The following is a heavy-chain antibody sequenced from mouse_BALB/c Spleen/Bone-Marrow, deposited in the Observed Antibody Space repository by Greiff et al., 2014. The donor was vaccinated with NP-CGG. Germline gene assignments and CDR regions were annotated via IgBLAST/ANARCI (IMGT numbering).Heavy chain of an antibody. CDR2: IDPASGNT. Sequence: EVQVLESGAELVKPGASVKLSCTASGFTFKDSYLHWVKQRPEQGLDWIGRIDPASGNTKYDPKFQGKATLTVDTSSNTAYLQLSSLTSEDTAVYYCTSDGYGWYFDVWGAGTTVTVSS. CDR3: TSDGYGWYFDV. V-gene: IGHV14-3*02. J-gene: IGHJ1*01. D-gene: IGHD2-3*01. CDR1: GFTFKDSY.